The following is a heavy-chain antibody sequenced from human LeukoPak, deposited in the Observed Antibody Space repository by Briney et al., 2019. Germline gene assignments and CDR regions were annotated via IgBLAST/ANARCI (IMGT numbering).Heavy chain of an antibody. D-gene: IGHD5-12*01. J-gene: IGHJ4*02. CDR1: GGSISSGDYY. V-gene: IGHV4-39*01. Sequence: PSETLSLTCTVSGGSISSGDYYWGWIRQPPGKGLGWIGNIYYSGSTYYNPSLKSRVTISVDTSKNQFSLKLSSVSAADTAVYYCARWVATPRGYFDYWGQGALVTVSS. CDR3: ARWVATPRGYFDY. CDR2: IYYSGST.